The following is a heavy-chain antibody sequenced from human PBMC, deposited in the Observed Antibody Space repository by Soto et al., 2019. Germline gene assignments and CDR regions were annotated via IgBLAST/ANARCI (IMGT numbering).Heavy chain of an antibody. CDR2: IGAGRGHR. CDR1: GDTFIKYA. J-gene: IGHJ6*02. Sequence: GASVQVSCKDCGDTFIKYAIHWVRQAPGQRLGWMGWIGAGRGHRRFSQKFQGRVTITKDTPASTVYMELISLRSEDTAVYYCARGSEGSSSLLASYYYGMDVWGQGTTVTVSS. CDR3: ARGSEGSSSLLASYYYGMDV. V-gene: IGHV1-3*01. D-gene: IGHD3-10*01.